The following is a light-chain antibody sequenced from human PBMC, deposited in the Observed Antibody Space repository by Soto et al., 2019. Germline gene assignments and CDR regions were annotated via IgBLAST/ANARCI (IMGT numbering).Light chain of an antibody. V-gene: IGLV1-44*01. CDR3: AAWDDSLNGVV. CDR2: SNN. J-gene: IGLJ2*01. Sequence: QSVLTQPPSASGSPGQRVTISCSGSSSNIGSNNLNWYQQLPGTAPKLLIYSNNQRPSGVPDRFSASKSGTSASLAISGLQSDDEADYYCAAWDDSLNGVVFGGGTKLTVL. CDR1: SSNIGSNN.